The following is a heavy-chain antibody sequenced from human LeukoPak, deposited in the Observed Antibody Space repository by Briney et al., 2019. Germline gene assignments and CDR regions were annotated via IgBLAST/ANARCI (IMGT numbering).Heavy chain of an antibody. Sequence: ASVKVSCKASGYTFTSYGISWVRQAPGQGLEWMGWISAYNGNTNYAQKLQGRVTMTTDTSTSTAYMELRSLRSDDTAVYYCARLQPFPYLADCSGGSCPFGYWGQGTLVTVSS. D-gene: IGHD2-15*01. CDR2: ISAYNGNT. CDR1: GYTFTSYG. CDR3: ARLQPFPYLADCSGGSCPFGY. J-gene: IGHJ4*02. V-gene: IGHV1-18*01.